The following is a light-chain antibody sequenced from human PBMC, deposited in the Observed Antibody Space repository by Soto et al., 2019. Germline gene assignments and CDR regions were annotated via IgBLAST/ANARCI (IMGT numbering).Light chain of an antibody. V-gene: IGLV1-44*01. Sequence: QSVLTQPTSASGTPGQRVTISCSGGGFNIGTNNVNWYQQLPGTAPKLLIYSNNQRPSGVPDRFSGSKSGTSASLAISGLQSEDEADYCCAAWDDSLNTYVFGIGTKVTVL. J-gene: IGLJ1*01. CDR2: SNN. CDR1: GFNIGTNN. CDR3: AAWDDSLNTYV.